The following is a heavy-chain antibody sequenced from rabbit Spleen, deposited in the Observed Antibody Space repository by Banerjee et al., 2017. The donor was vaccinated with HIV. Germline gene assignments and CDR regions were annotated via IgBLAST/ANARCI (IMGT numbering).Heavy chain of an antibody. CDR2: INTITGKS. D-gene: IGHD8-1*01. Sequence: EQLEESGGGLVKPEGSLTLTCKASGVSFSDKDVMCWVRQAPGKGLEWIACINTITGKSVYASWAKGRFIMSRTSSTTVILEVTRLTAADTATYFCARGEAGSSYSWGQGTLVTVS. V-gene: IGHV1S45*01. CDR3: ARGEAGSSYS. CDR1: GVSFSDKDV. J-gene: IGHJ3*01.